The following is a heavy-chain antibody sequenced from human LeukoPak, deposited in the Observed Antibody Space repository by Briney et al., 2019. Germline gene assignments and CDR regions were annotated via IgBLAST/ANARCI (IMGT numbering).Heavy chain of an antibody. CDR3: ARGRPGYFFDY. D-gene: IGHD6-13*01. V-gene: IGHV3-53*01. CDR1: GFTVSSNY. CDR2: IYSGGNT. Sequence: GGSLRLSCAASGFTVSSNYMSWVRQAPGKGLEWVSVIYSGGNTYYADSVKGRFTISRDNSENTLYLQMNSLRAEDTAVYYCARGRPGYFFDYWGQGTLVTVSS. J-gene: IGHJ4*02.